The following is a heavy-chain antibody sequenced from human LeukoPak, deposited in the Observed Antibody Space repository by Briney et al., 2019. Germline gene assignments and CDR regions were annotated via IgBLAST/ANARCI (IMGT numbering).Heavy chain of an antibody. V-gene: IGHV3-7*01. CDR3: ARTQLRFLECLFDY. Sequence: GGSLRLSCAASGFTFSSYWMSWVRQAPGKGLEWVANIKQDGSEKYYVDSVKGRFTISRDNAKNSLYLQMNSLRAEDTAVYYCARTQLRFLECLFDYWGQGTLVTVSS. CDR2: IKQDGSEK. CDR1: GFTFSSYW. J-gene: IGHJ4*02. D-gene: IGHD3-3*01.